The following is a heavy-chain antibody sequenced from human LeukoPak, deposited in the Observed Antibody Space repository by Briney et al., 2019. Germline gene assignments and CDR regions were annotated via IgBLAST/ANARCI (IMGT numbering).Heavy chain of an antibody. D-gene: IGHD6-6*01. V-gene: IGHV4-34*01. CDR2: INHSGST. CDR1: GGSLSGYH. CDR3: TRRRWSSSSVIGY. Sequence: PSETLSLTCGVNGGSLSGYHWSWIRQTPSNELEWIGEINHSGSTNYNPSLKSRVTISVDTSKNQFYLTLNSLTAADTAVYYCTRRRWSSSSVIGYWGRGTRVTVSS. J-gene: IGHJ4*02.